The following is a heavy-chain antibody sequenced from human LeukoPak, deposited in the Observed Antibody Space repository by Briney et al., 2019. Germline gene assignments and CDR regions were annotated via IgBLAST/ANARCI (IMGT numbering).Heavy chain of an antibody. J-gene: IGHJ4*02. D-gene: IGHD3-10*02. Sequence: SETLSLTCTVSGDSITSSAFYWGWIRQAPGKGLEWIGEINHSGSTNYNPSLKSRVTISVGTSKNQFSLKLSSVTAADTAVYYCARGLYMFGELLSQWGQGTLVTVSS. CDR2: INHSGST. CDR3: ARGLYMFGELLSQ. CDR1: GDSITSSAFY. V-gene: IGHV4-39*07.